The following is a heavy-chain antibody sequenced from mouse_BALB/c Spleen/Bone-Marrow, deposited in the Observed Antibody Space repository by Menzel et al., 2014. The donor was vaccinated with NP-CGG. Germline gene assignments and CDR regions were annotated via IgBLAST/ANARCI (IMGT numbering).Heavy chain of an antibody. D-gene: IGHD1-1*01. V-gene: IGHV1-82*01. J-gene: IGHJ2*01. CDR2: IYPGDGDT. CDR1: GYALSSSW. CDR3: ARDHGSSYGGVDY. Sequence: QVQLQQSGPELVKPGASVKISCKASGYALSSSWMNWVKQRPGQGLEWIGRIYPGDGDTNYNGKFKGKATLTADKSSSTAYMQLSSPTSVDSAVYFCARDHGSSYGGVDYWGQGTTLTVSS.